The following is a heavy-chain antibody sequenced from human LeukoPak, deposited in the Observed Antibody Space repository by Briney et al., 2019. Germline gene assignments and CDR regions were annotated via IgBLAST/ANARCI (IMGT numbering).Heavy chain of an antibody. D-gene: IGHD3-22*01. CDR1: GYSISSGYY. CDR3: ASGGTAVVMALTYYFDT. J-gene: IGHJ4*02. V-gene: IGHV4-38-2*01. CDR2: LYHTGST. Sequence: SETLSLTCAVSGYSISSGYYWGWMRQPPGKGLEWVWSLYHTGSTYYNPSLQSRVTISLDSPKNQFSLKLASVTAADTAVYYCASGGTAVVMALTYYFDTWGQGTPVTVSS.